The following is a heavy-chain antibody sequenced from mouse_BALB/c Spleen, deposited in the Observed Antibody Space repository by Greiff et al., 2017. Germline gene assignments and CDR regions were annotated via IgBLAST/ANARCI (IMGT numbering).Heavy chain of an antibody. J-gene: IGHJ2*01. V-gene: IGHV5-6-3*01. CDR1: GFTFSSYG. D-gene: IGHD2-1*01. CDR2: INSNGGST. CDR3: ARDLLTFDY. Sequence: EVQGVESGGGLVQPGGSLKLSCAASGFTFSSYGMSWVRQTPDKRLELVATINSNGGSTYYPDSVKGRFTISRDNAKNTLYLQMSSLKSEDTAMYYCARDLLTFDYWGQGTTLTVSS.